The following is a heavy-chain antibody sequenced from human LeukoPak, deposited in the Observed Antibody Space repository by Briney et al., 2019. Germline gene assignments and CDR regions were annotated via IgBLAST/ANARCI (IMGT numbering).Heavy chain of an antibody. CDR1: GGSISSYY. CDR2: IYTSGST. CDR3: ARHHLDSSGYYYVDY. V-gene: IGHV4-4*09. Sequence: PSETLSLTCTVSGGSISSYYWSWIRQPPGKGLEWIGYIYTSGSTNYNPSLKSRVTISVDTSKNQFSLKLSSVTAADTAVYYCARHHLDSSGYYYVDYWGQGTLVTVSS. D-gene: IGHD3-22*01. J-gene: IGHJ4*02.